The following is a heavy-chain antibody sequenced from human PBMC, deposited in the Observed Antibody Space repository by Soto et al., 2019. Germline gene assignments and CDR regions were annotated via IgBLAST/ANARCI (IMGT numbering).Heavy chain of an antibody. Sequence: GESLKISCTGSGYTFTNYWIGWVRQMPGKGLEWMGIIYPGDSDTRYNPSFQGQVTISADKSISAAYLQWSSLKASDTAMYFCARHRYPSSTLAIFDYWGQGTLVTVSS. CDR2: IYPGDSDT. D-gene: IGHD6-13*01. CDR3: ARHRYPSSTLAIFDY. J-gene: IGHJ4*02. V-gene: IGHV5-51*01. CDR1: GYTFTNYW.